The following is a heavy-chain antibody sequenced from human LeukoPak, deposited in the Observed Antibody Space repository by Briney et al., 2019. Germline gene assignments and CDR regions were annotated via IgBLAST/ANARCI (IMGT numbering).Heavy chain of an antibody. CDR1: GFTFRSYS. CDR3: ARARGRYDILTGPSPQDY. J-gene: IGHJ4*02. V-gene: IGHV3-21*01. D-gene: IGHD3-9*01. Sequence: GVSLRLCCAASGFTFRSYSMNWVRQAPGKGLERVSSISSSSSYIYYADSVKGRFTISRDNAKNSLYLQMNSLRAEDTAVYYCARARGRYDILTGPSPQDYWGQGTLVTVSS. CDR2: ISSSSSYI.